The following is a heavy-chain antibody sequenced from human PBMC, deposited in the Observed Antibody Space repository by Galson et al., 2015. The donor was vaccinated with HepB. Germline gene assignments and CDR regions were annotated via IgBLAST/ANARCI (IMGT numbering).Heavy chain of an antibody. D-gene: IGHD4/OR15-4a*01. CDR3: ARLIPGAPITFDY. J-gene: IGHJ4*02. CDR2: IKQHGSEK. Sequence: SLRLSCAVSGFTFSGYWMSWVRQAPGKGLEWVANIKQHGSEKYYVDSVKGRFTISRDNTKNSLYLQMNSLRAEDTAVYYCARLIPGAPITFDYWGQGTLVTVSS. CDR1: GFTFSGYW. V-gene: IGHV3-7*01.